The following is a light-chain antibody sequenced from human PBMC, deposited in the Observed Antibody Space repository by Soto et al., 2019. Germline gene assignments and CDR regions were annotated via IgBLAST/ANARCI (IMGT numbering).Light chain of an antibody. CDR1: QGISNY. CDR3: QKYNSDSRT. Sequence: DIQMTQSPSSLFASVGDRVTITCRASQGISNYLAWYQQKPGKVPKLLIYAASTLQSGVPSRFSGSGSGTDFILTISSLQPEDVATYYCQKYNSDSRTFGQGTKVDIK. J-gene: IGKJ1*01. CDR2: AAS. V-gene: IGKV1-27*01.